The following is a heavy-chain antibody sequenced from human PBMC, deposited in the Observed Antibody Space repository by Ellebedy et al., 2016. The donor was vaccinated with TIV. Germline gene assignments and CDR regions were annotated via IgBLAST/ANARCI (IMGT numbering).Heavy chain of an antibody. CDR1: DGSISNFH. D-gene: IGHD1-26*01. CDR2: IYFSGIT. CDR3: ARWVGHFDF. V-gene: IGHV4-59*01. Sequence: MPSETLSLTCTVSDGSISNFHWSWIRQPPGKGLEWIGYIYFSGITNYNPSLKSRVTMSVDTSKNQFPLKLSSVTTADTAVYYRARWVGHFDFWGQGAQVTVSS. J-gene: IGHJ4*02.